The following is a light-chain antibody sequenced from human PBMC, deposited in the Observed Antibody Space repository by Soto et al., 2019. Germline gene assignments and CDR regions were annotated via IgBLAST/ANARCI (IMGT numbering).Light chain of an antibody. CDR1: SSDVGGYNY. CDR2: DVR. CDR3: RSYTSSSTYV. J-gene: IGLJ1*01. V-gene: IGLV2-14*03. Sequence: QSVLTQPASVSGSPGQSITISCTGTSSDVGGYNYVSWHQQHPGKAPKLMIYDVRNRPSGVSNRFSGSKSGNTASLTISGLQAEDEADYYCRSYTSSSTYVFGTGTKVTVL.